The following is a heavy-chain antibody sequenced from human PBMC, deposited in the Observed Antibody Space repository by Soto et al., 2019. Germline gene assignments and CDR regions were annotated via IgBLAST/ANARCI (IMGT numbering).Heavy chain of an antibody. CDR1: GYSFTSYW. CDR2: IYPGDSDT. J-gene: IGHJ4*02. CDR3: ARPNYDSSGLPFYYFDY. Sequence: PGESLKISCKGSGYSFTSYWIGWVRQMPGKGLEWMGIIYPGDSDTRYSPSFQGQVTISADKSISTAYLQWSSLKASDTAMYYCARPNYDSSGLPFYYFDYWGQGTLVTVSS. V-gene: IGHV5-51*01. D-gene: IGHD3-22*01.